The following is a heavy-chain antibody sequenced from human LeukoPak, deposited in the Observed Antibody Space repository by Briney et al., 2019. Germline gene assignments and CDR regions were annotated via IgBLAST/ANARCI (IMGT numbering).Heavy chain of an antibody. Sequence: GGSLRLSCEASGFTFSNHWMIWVRQAPGKGLEWVANIKQDGSEKYYVDSVKGRFTISRDNAKNSLYLQMNSLRAEDTAVYYCARERMVTRCFDYWGQGTLVTVSS. D-gene: IGHD2-15*01. CDR1: GFTFSNHW. CDR3: ARERMVTRCFDY. CDR2: IKQDGSEK. V-gene: IGHV3-7*01. J-gene: IGHJ4*02.